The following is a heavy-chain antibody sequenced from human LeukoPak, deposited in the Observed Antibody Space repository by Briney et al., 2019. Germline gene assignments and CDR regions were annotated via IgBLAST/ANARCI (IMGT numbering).Heavy chain of an antibody. CDR2: IRSKAYGGTT. Sequence: GGSLRLPCKASGFTFGDYAMSCVRQAPGKGREWGGFIRSKAYGGTTEYAASVKGRFTISRDDYKSIAYLQMNSMKTEDTAVYYCTRSKAYYYDSSGYSGYWGQGTLATVSS. CDR1: GFTFGDYA. V-gene: IGHV3-49*04. J-gene: IGHJ4*02. D-gene: IGHD3-22*01. CDR3: TRSKAYYYDSSGYSGY.